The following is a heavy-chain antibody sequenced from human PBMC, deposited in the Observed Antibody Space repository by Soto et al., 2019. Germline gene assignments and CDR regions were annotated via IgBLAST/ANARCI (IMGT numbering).Heavy chain of an antibody. D-gene: IGHD2-2*01. V-gene: IGHV1-58*01. CDR1: GFTFTSSA. CDR3: AADGSYCSSTSCLGV. CDR2: IVVGSGNT. J-gene: IGHJ6*02. Sequence: ASVKVSCKASGFTFTSSAVQWVRQARGQRLEWIGWIVVGSGNTNYAQKFQERVTITRDMSTSTAYMELSSLRSEDTAVYYCAADGSYCSSTSCLGVWGQGTTVTVSS.